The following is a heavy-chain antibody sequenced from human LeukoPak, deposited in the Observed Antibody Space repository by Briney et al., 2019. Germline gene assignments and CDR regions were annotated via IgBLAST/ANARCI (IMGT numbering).Heavy chain of an antibody. CDR2: VRPGDSAR. CDR3: ATDSHYAFDF. D-gene: IGHD4-17*01. V-gene: IGHV3-48*02. J-gene: IGHJ4*02. CDR1: GFTFSNYP. Sequence: GGSLRLSCAAFGFTFSNYPMNWVRQAPGKGLEWVSNVRPGDSARSYADSVRGRFTISRDDAKNSLYLQMNSLRDEDTAVYYCATDSHYAFDFWGLGTLVTVSS.